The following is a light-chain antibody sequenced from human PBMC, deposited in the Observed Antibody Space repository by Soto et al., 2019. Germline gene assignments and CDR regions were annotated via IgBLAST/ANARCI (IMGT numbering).Light chain of an antibody. CDR2: GAS. V-gene: IGKV3-15*01. J-gene: IGKJ1*01. Sequence: EIVMTQSPATLSVSPWERATLSCRASQSVSSYLAWYQQKPGQAPRLLIYGASTRATGIPARFSGNGSGTEFTLTISSLQSEDFAVYYCQQYNNWPQTFGQGTKVDIK. CDR1: QSVSSY. CDR3: QQYNNWPQT.